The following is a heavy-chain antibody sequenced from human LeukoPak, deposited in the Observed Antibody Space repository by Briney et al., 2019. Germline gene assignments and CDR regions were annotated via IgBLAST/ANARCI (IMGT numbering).Heavy chain of an antibody. V-gene: IGHV3-23*01. CDR1: GFTFSSYA. J-gene: IGHJ4*02. CDR2: ISGSGGST. D-gene: IGHD4-17*01. CDR3: AKRPLNTVTTPQPFDY. Sequence: QSGGSLRLSCAASGFTFSSYAMSWVRQAPGKGLEWVSAISGSGGSTYYADSVKGRFTISRDNSKNTLYLQMNSLRAEDTAVYYCAKRPLNTVTTPQPFDYWGQGTLVTVSS.